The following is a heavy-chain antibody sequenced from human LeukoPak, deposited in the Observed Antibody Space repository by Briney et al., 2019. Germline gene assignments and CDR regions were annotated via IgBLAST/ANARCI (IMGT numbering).Heavy chain of an antibody. CDR3: AKAASSSWPSYQYGMDV. CDR2: IGGSGGDT. D-gene: IGHD6-13*01. CDR1: GFTYSSYA. Sequence: GGSLRLSCAASGFTYSSYAMSWVRQAPGKGLEWVSAIGGSGGDTYYADSVKGRFTISRDNSKSTLFLQMNSLRAEDTAVYYCAKAASSSWPSYQYGMDVWGQGTTVTVSS. J-gene: IGHJ6*02. V-gene: IGHV3-23*01.